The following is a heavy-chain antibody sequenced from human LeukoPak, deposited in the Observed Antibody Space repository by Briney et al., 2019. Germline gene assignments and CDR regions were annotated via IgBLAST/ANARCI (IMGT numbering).Heavy chain of an antibody. D-gene: IGHD6-13*01. J-gene: IGHJ4*02. Sequence: GASVKVSCKVSGYTLTELSMHWVRQAPGKGLEWMGGFDPEDGETIYAQKFQGRVTMTEDTSTDTAYMELSSLRSEDTAVYYCVSPSGWQQLFDYWGQGTLVTVSS. CDR3: VSPSGWQQLFDY. CDR2: FDPEDGET. CDR1: GYTLTELS. V-gene: IGHV1-24*01.